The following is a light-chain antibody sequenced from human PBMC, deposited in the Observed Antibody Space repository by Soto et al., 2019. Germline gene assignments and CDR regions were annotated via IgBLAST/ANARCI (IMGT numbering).Light chain of an antibody. J-gene: IGLJ2*01. CDR3: QTWGTGIVV. CDR1: SGHSSYA. V-gene: IGLV4-69*01. Sequence: QSVLTQSPSASASLGASVKLTCTLSSGHSSYAIAWHQQQPEKGPRYLMKLNSDGSHNKGDGIPDRFSGSSSGAERYLTISSLQSEDEADYYCQTWGTGIVVFGGGTKVTV. CDR2: LNSDGSH.